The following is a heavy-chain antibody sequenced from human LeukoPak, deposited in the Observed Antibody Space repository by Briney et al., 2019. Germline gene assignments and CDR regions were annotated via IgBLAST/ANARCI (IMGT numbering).Heavy chain of an antibody. J-gene: IGHJ5*02. CDR2: INHSGST. CDR1: GGSFSGYY. D-gene: IGHD2-15*01. CDR3: TRASEVVVAARYNWFDP. Sequence: SETPSLTCAVYGGSFSGYYWSWIRQPPGKGLEWIGEINHSGSTNYNPSLKSRVTISVDTSKNQFSLKLSSVTAADTAVYYCTRASEVVVAARYNWFDPWGQGTLVTVSS. V-gene: IGHV4-34*01.